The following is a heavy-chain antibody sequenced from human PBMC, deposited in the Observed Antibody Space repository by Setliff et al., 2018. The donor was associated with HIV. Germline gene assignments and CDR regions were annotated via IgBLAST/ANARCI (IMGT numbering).Heavy chain of an antibody. J-gene: IGHJ6*03. CDR1: GGSISSHY. Sequence: SETLSLTCTVSGGSISSHYWSWIRQPPGKGLEWIGYLYHSGSANYNPSLKSRVTISGDTSKNQFSLKLRSVTAADTAIYYCARSDLDNGSGYFDYYSYRYMDVWGKGTTVTVSS. D-gene: IGHD3-22*01. V-gene: IGHV4-59*08. CDR3: ARSDLDNGSGYFDYYSYRYMDV. CDR2: LYHSGSA.